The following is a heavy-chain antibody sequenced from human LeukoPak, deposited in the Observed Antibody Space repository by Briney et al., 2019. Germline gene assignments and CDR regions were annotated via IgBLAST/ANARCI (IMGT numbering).Heavy chain of an antibody. J-gene: IGHJ6*02. D-gene: IGHD3-10*01. CDR3: ARGQAYYDGSGSYYYDYYGMDV. Sequence: SVKVSCKASGGTSSSYAISWVRQAPGQGLEWMGGIIPIFGTANYAQKFQGRVTITADESTSTAYMELSSLRSEDTAVYYCARGQAYYDGSGSYYYDYYGMDVWGQGTTVTVSS. CDR1: GGTSSSYA. V-gene: IGHV1-69*13. CDR2: IIPIFGTA.